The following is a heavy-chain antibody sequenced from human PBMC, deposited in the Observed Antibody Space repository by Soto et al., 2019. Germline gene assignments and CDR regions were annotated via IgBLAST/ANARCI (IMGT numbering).Heavy chain of an antibody. CDR1: GFTFSSYA. CDR3: AKGAHIVVVPAAHMDV. CDR2: ISGSGGST. D-gene: IGHD2-2*01. V-gene: IGHV3-23*01. Sequence: GGSLRLSCAASGFTFSSYAMSWVRQAPGKGLEWVSAISGSGGSTYYADSVKGRFTISRDNSKNTLYLQMNSLRAEDTAVYYCAKGAHIVVVPAAHMDVWGQGTTVTVSS. J-gene: IGHJ6*02.